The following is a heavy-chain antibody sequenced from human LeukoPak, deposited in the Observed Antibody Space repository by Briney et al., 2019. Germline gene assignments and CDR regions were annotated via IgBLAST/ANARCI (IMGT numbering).Heavy chain of an antibody. D-gene: IGHD2-2*01. CDR1: GFTVKTNS. CDR3: ASAREYCISSECYDYFLH. J-gene: IGHJ1*01. CDR2: IYTGGST. V-gene: IGHV3-53*01. Sequence: GGSLRLSCVASGFTVKTNSMSWVRQAPGKGLEWVSVIYTGGSTYYADSVNGRFTISRDNSKNTLYLQMTSLTAEDTAVYYCASAREYCISSECYDYFLHWGQGTLVSVSS.